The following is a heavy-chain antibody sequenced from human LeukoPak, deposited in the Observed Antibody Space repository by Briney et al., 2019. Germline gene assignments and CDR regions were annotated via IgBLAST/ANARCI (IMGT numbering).Heavy chain of an antibody. Sequence: GASVKVSCKASGYTFTSYDINWVRQATGQGLEWMGWMNPNSGNTGYAQKFQGRVTMTRNTSISTAYMELNSLRSEDTAVYYCARRGYSGYDYLPSDYWGQGTLVTVSS. D-gene: IGHD5-12*01. CDR2: MNPNSGNT. CDR1: GYTFTSYD. V-gene: IGHV1-8*01. CDR3: ARRGYSGYDYLPSDY. J-gene: IGHJ4*02.